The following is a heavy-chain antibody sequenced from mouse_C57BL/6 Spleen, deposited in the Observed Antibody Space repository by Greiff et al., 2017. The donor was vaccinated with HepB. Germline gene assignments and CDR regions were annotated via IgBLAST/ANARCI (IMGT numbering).Heavy chain of an antibody. CDR1: GYSITSGYY. V-gene: IGHV3-6*01. CDR3: ARGGRGNYVYFDY. Sequence: EVKLMESGPGLVKPSQSLSLTCSVTGYSITSGYYWNWIRQFPGNKLEWMGYISYDGSNNYNPSLKNRISITRDTSKNQFFLKLNSVTTEDTATYYCARGGRGNYVYFDYWGQGTTLTVSS. CDR2: ISYDGSN. J-gene: IGHJ2*01. D-gene: IGHD2-1*01.